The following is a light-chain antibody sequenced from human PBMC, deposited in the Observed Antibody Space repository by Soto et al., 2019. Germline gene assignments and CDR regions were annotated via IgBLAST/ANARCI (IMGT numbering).Light chain of an antibody. CDR2: DAS. Sequence: EIVLTQSPGTLSLSPGERATLSCRASQSVNSWYLAWYQQKPGQAPRLLIYDASSRATGIPDRFSGSGSGTDLTLTISRLEPEDFAVYYCQQYNYSPTTFGQGTKVDIK. J-gene: IGKJ1*01. CDR3: QQYNYSPTT. CDR1: QSVNSWY. V-gene: IGKV3-20*01.